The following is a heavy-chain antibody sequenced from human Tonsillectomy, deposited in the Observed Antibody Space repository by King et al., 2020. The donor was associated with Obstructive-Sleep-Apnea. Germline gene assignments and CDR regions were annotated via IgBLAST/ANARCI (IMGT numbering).Heavy chain of an antibody. CDR1: GYSISSSNW. V-gene: IGHV4-28*01. CDR3: ARRGTPGAFGI. CDR2: IHYSGTT. D-gene: IGHD3-16*01. J-gene: IGHJ3*02. Sequence: VQLQESGPGLVKPSDTLSLTCAISGYSISSSNWWGWIRRPPGKGLEWIGYIHYSGTTYYNSSLKSRVTMSVDTSKNQFSLRLSSVTSVDTAVYYCARRGTPGAFGIWGQGAMVTVSS.